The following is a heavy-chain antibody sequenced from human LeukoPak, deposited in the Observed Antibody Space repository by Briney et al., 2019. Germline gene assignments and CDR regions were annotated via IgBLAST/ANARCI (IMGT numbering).Heavy chain of an antibody. Sequence: ASVKVSCKASGYTFTGYYMHWVRQAPGQGLEWMGGIIPIFGTANYAQKFQGRVTITADESTSTAYMELSSLRSEDTAVYYCAGARGNYYYGMDVWGQGTTVTVSS. CDR1: GYTFTGYY. J-gene: IGHJ6*02. V-gene: IGHV1-69*13. CDR2: IIPIFGTA. CDR3: AGARGNYYYGMDV.